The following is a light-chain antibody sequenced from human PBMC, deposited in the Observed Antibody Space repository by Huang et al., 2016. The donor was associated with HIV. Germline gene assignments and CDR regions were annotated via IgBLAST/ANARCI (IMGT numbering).Light chain of an antibody. V-gene: IGKV1-5*03. Sequence: DIEMTQSPSTLSASVGDRVTITCRASQSINTWLAWYQQKPGKTPNLLIYQASSLENGVPSMFSGSGSVTEFTLTISSLQPDDFATYYCQQYNSYPLTFGGGTKVEIK. J-gene: IGKJ4*01. CDR1: QSINTW. CDR3: QQYNSYPLT. CDR2: QAS.